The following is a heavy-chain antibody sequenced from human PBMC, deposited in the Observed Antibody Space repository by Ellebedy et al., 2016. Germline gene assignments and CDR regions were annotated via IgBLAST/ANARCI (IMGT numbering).Heavy chain of an antibody. Sequence: GGSLRLXXAASGFPFSSYSMDWVRQAPGKGLEWVAVIWYDGSSDYYADSVKGRFTISRDNSKSTLYLQLNSLRAEDTAVYYCARDGRMLGLDGYFDLWGRGALVTVSS. J-gene: IGHJ2*01. V-gene: IGHV3-33*01. CDR2: IWYDGSSD. CDR3: ARDGRMLGLDGYFDL. D-gene: IGHD3-10*02. CDR1: GFPFSSYS.